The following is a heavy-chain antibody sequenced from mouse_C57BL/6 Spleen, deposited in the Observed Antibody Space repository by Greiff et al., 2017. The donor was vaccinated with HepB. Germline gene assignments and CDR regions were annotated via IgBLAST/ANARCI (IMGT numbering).Heavy chain of an antibody. Sequence: EVQLQQSGAELVRPGASVKLSCTASGFNIKDDYMHWVKQRPEQGLEWIGWIDPENGDTEYASKFQGKATITADTSSNTAYLQLSSLTSEDTAVYYCTIYRDDYPTDYWGQGTTLTVSS. D-gene: IGHD2-4*01. V-gene: IGHV14-4*01. CDR1: GFNIKDDY. CDR3: TIYRDDYPTDY. CDR2: IDPENGDT. J-gene: IGHJ2*01.